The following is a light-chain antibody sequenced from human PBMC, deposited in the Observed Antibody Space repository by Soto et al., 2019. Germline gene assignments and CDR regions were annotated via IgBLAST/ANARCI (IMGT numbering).Light chain of an antibody. Sequence: DIVLTQTRLSSPVTLGQPASISCRSSQSLVHIDGNTYFNWLQQRPGQPPRLLIYKISNRFPGVPDRFRGSGARTEFTLKIRRVEAEDVGVYYCMQATQSYTFGQGTRLEIK. CDR2: KIS. J-gene: IGKJ2*01. CDR3: MQATQSYT. V-gene: IGKV2-24*01. CDR1: QSLVHIDGNTY.